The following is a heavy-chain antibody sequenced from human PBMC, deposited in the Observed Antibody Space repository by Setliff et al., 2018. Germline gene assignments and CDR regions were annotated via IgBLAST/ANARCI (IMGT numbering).Heavy chain of an antibody. CDR2: VNRYGSG. V-gene: IGHV4-34*01. J-gene: IGHJ3*01. CDR1: GASFNTYY. D-gene: IGHD1-1*01. Sequence: PSETLSLTCGVYGASFNTYYWSWIRQPPGKGLEWIGEVNRYGSGDYNPSLESRVTISVDTSKKEFSLTLTSVTAADTALYYCRQAVVGRDVFDVWGQGTMVTVSS. CDR3: RQAVVGRDVFDV.